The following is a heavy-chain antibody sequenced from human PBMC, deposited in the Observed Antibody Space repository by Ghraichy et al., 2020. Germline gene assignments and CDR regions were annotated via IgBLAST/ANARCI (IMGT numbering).Heavy chain of an antibody. V-gene: IGHV3-48*01. CDR2: ISGSTTIM. CDR1: GFTFSPHS. J-gene: IGHJ3*01. CDR3: ARDISSVAFDF. D-gene: IGHD3-3*02. Sequence: GGSLRLSCAASGFTFSPHSINWVRQAPGKGLEWLSFISGSTTIMHFADSVKGRFTIARDNAKNSVFLQMNSLRVEDTAVYYCARDISSVAFDFWGHGTMVTVSS.